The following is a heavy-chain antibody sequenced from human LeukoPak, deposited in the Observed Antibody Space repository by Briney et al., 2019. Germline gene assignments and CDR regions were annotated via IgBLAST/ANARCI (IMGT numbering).Heavy chain of an antibody. Sequence: PGGSLRLSCAASGFTFSDYYMSWIRQAPGKGLEWVSYISSSSSTIYYADSVKGRFTISRDKAKNSLFLQMNSLRDDDTAAYYCARDRVLGSSEGFDYWGQGTLVTVSS. CDR3: ARDRVLGSSEGFDY. V-gene: IGHV3-11*04. D-gene: IGHD6-13*01. CDR1: GFTFSDYY. CDR2: ISSSSSTI. J-gene: IGHJ4*02.